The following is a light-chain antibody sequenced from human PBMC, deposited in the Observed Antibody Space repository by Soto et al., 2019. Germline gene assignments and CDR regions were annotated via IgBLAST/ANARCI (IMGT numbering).Light chain of an antibody. Sequence: QSLLTQPASVPGSPGQSITISCTGTSSDIGGFNYVSWYQQNPGKAPKLMIYEVSKRPSGVSNRFSGSKSGNTASLTISGLQAEDEADYYCSSYTSNSTFAVFGTWTKVTVL. V-gene: IGLV2-14*01. CDR2: EVS. J-gene: IGLJ1*01. CDR3: SSYTSNSTFAV. CDR1: SSDIGGFNY.